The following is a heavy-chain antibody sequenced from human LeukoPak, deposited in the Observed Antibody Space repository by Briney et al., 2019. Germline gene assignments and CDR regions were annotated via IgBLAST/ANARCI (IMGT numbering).Heavy chain of an antibody. CDR2: IYPGDSDT. Sequence: GESLKISCEGFGYSFTSYWIGWVRQLPGKGLEWMGIIYPGDSDTRYSPSFQGQVTISADKSISTAYLQWSSLRASDTAMYYCATSTRIAVAGPANYWGQGTLVTVSS. CDR3: ATSTRIAVAGPANY. J-gene: IGHJ4*02. V-gene: IGHV5-51*01. D-gene: IGHD6-19*01. CDR1: GYSFTSYW.